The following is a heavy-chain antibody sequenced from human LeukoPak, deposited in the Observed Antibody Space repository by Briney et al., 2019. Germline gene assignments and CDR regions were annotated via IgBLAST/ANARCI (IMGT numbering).Heavy chain of an antibody. Sequence: GGSLRLSCAASGFTFSSYSMNWVRQAPGKGLEWVSSVSSSSSYIYYADSVKGRFTISRDNAKNSLYLQMNSLRAEDTAVYYCARDLRSGSYSNWFDPWGQGTLDSVSS. V-gene: IGHV3-21*01. CDR3: ARDLRSGSYSNWFDP. J-gene: IGHJ5*02. D-gene: IGHD3-10*02. CDR2: VSSSSSYI. CDR1: GFTFSSYS.